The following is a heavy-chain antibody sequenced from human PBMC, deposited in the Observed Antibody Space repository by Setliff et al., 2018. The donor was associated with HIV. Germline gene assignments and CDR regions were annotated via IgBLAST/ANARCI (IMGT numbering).Heavy chain of an antibody. J-gene: IGHJ4*02. CDR1: GGSISSYY. D-gene: IGHD3-22*01. V-gene: IGHV4-59*01. CDR3: ARDSGYYDSSGYYSYSHYFDY. CDR2: IYYSGST. Sequence: SETLSLTCTVSGGSISSYYWSWIRQPPGKGLEWIGYIYYSGSTNYNPSLKSRVTISVDTSKNQFSLKLSSVTAADTAVYYCARDSGYYDSSGYYSYSHYFDYWGQGTLVTVS.